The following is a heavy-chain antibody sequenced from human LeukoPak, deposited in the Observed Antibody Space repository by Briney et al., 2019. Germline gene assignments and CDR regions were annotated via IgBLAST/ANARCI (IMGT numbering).Heavy chain of an antibody. D-gene: IGHD2-15*01. J-gene: IGHJ3*02. Sequence: ASVKVSCKASGYTFTSYYMHWVRQAPGQGLEWMGIINPSGGSTSYAQKFQGRVTMTRDTSTSTVYMELSSLRSEDTAVYYCARRSASCSGGGCYPDAFDIWGQGTMVTVSS. CDR2: INPSGGST. V-gene: IGHV1-46*03. CDR1: GYTFTSYY. CDR3: ARRSASCSGGGCYPDAFDI.